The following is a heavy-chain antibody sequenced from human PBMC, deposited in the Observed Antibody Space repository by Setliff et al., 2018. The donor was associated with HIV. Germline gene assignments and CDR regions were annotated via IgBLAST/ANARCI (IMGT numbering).Heavy chain of an antibody. CDR1: GGTFTNSA. V-gene: IGHV1-69*10. Sequence: SVKVSCKASGGTFTNSAIGWVRQAPGQGLEWMGAIVPILGIANSAQKFQGRVTITTDESTNTAYMELSSLRSEDTAVYYCARDWVAGTSGYYYYYMDVWGKGTTVTVSS. J-gene: IGHJ6*03. D-gene: IGHD6-19*01. CDR3: ARDWVAGTSGYYYYYMDV. CDR2: IVPILGIA.